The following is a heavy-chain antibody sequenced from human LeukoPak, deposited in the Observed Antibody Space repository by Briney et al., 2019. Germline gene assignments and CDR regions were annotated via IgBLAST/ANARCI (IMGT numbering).Heavy chain of an antibody. CDR1: GHTFIGYY. V-gene: IGHV1-2*02. CDR3: ASGGTIFGVVPPYYYYYHMDV. Sequence: ASVKVSCKASGHTFIGYYIHWVRQAPGQGLEWMGWINPNSGGTNYAQKFQGRVTMTRDTSITTAYMELSRLRSDDTAVYFCASGGTIFGVVPPYYYYYHMDVWGKGTTVTVSS. CDR2: INPNSGGT. D-gene: IGHD3-3*01. J-gene: IGHJ6*03.